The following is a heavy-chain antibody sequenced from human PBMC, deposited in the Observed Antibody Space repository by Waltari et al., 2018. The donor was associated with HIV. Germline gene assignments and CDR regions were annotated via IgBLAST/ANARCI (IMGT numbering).Heavy chain of an antibody. CDR1: GGSISSNVYH. CDR3: VAQDYSDSVDW. J-gene: IGHJ4*02. D-gene: IGHD4-17*01. Sequence: QLRLQESGPRLVKPSETLSLTCSVSGGSISSNVYHWGWSRQSPGKGLEWIGSIYYTRNTNYKPSLKRRVTISIDTSKNQFSLRRTSVTAADTAIYYCVAQDYSDSVDWWGQGTLVTVFS. CDR2: IYYTRNT. V-gene: IGHV4-39*07.